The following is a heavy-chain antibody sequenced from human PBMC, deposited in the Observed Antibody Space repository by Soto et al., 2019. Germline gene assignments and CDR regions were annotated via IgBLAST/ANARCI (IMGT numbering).Heavy chain of an antibody. J-gene: IGHJ4*02. V-gene: IGHV1-18*01. Sequence: ASVKVSCKASGYTFTSYGISWVRQAPGQGLEWMGWISAYNGNTNYAQKLQGRVTMTTDTSTSTAYMELRSLGSDDTAVYYCARALDDYGDYVYWGQGTLVTVSS. CDR3: ARALDDYGDYVY. CDR2: ISAYNGNT. CDR1: GYTFTSYG. D-gene: IGHD4-17*01.